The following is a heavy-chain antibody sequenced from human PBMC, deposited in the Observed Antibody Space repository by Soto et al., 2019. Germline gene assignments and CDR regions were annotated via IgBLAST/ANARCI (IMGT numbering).Heavy chain of an antibody. CDR1: GFSFNNYA. D-gene: IGHD2-2*01. CDR3: AKDVGGHYCTPTSCLYFFHS. CDR2: ISDSGST. V-gene: IGHV3-23*01. Sequence: EVQILESGGGLVQPGGSLRLSCAASGFSFNNYAMNWVRQAPGQGLEWVSTISDSGSTYYADSVKGRFTISRDNSKNTLYLQMKSLRAEDTAVYFCAKDVGGHYCTPTSCLYFFHSWGRGTLVTVSS. J-gene: IGHJ4*02.